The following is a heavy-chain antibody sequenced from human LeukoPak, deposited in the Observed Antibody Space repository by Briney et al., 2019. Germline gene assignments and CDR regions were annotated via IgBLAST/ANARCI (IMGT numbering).Heavy chain of an antibody. D-gene: IGHD4-17*01. J-gene: IGHJ6*02. CDR1: GFTFSSYA. CDR3: ARDSFGVTTLESYYGMDV. V-gene: IGHV3-23*01. Sequence: GGSLRLSCAASGFTFSSYAMSWVRQAPGKGLEWVSAISGSGGSTYYADSVKGRFTISRDNSKNTLYLQMNSLRAEDTAVYYCARDSFGVTTLESYYGMDVWGQGTTVTVSS. CDR2: ISGSGGST.